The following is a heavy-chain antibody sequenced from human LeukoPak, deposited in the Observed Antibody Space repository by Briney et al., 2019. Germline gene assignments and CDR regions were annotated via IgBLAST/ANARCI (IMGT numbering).Heavy chain of an antibody. CDR1: GFTFSRYA. D-gene: IGHD5-24*01. CDR2: ISGSGGRT. V-gene: IGHV3-23*01. CDR3: AKDEEMATTTLDY. Sequence: PGGSLRLSCAASGFTFSRYAMSWVRPAPGKGLERVSAISGSGGRTYYADSLKDRFTISRDNSNNTLYLQMNSLRAEDTAVYYCAKDEEMATTTLDYWGQGTLVTVSS. J-gene: IGHJ4*02.